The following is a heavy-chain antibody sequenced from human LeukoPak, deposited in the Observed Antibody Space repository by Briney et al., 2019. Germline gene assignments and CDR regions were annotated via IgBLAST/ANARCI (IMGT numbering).Heavy chain of an antibody. Sequence: PSETLSLTCTVSGGSISSHYWSWIRQPPGKGLEWIGYIYYSGSTNYNPSLKSRVTISVDTSKNQFSLKLSSVTAEDTAVYYCARGLIGGYDSSVHGAYYYYYYMDVWGKGTTVTVSS. V-gene: IGHV4-59*11. D-gene: IGHD5-12*01. CDR1: GGSISSHY. J-gene: IGHJ6*03. CDR2: IYYSGST. CDR3: ARGLIGGYDSSVHGAYYYYYYMDV.